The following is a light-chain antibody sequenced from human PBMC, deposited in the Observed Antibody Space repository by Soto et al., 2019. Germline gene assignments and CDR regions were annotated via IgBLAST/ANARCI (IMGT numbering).Light chain of an antibody. Sequence: QSVLTQPASVSGSPGQSITISCTGSSGDVGNYDLVSWYQQIPGKAPQLILFEVSRRPSRVSDRFSGSKSGNTASLTISGLQAEDEGDFYCCSYAGGGAWVFGGGTKLTVL. V-gene: IGLV2-23*02. CDR1: SGDVGNYDL. CDR3: CSYAGGGAWV. J-gene: IGLJ3*02. CDR2: EVS.